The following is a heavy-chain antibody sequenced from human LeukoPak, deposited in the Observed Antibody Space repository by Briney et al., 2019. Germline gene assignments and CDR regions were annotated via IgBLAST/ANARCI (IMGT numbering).Heavy chain of an antibody. D-gene: IGHD6-13*01. V-gene: IGHV3-9*01. J-gene: IGHJ3*02. Sequence: GGSLRLSGAASGFTFDDYAMHWVRQAPGKGLEWVSGISWNSGSIGYADSVKGRFTISRDNAKNSLYLQMNSLRAEDTALYYCAKDKGARGDYSSSWMNAFDIWGQGTMVTVSS. CDR1: GFTFDDYA. CDR2: ISWNSGSI. CDR3: AKDKGARGDYSSSWMNAFDI.